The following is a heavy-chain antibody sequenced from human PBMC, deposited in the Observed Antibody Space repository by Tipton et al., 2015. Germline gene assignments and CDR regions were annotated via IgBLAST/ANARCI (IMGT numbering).Heavy chain of an antibody. D-gene: IGHD4-23*01. CDR3: AREYGGNAGVDL. Sequence: TLSLTCSVSGDSISSGGFYWTWIRQHPGKGLEWIGYIYYNGRSFYNPSLESRLTMSVDTSENHFSPKLTSLTAADTAVYFCAREYGGNAGVDLWGQGILVTVSS. CDR1: GDSISSGGFY. J-gene: IGHJ5*02. V-gene: IGHV4-31*03. CDR2: IYYNGRS.